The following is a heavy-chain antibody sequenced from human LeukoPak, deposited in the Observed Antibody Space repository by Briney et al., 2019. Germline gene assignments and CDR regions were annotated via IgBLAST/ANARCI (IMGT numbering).Heavy chain of an antibody. D-gene: IGHD2-2*01. V-gene: IGHV3-23*01. CDR2: ISGSGGSG. CDR3: AKDPGVVPAHYFDY. Sequence: GGSLRLSCAASGFTFSSYAMSWVRQAPGKGLEWVSVISGSGGSGYYADSVKGRFTVSRDNSKNTLSLQMNSLRAEDTAVYYCAKDPGVVPAHYFDYWGQGTLVTVSS. J-gene: IGHJ4*02. CDR1: GFTFSSYA.